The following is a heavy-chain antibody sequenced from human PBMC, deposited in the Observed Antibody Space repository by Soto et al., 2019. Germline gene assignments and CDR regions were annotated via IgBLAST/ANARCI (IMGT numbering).Heavy chain of an antibody. CDR2: IYYRGNA. J-gene: IGHJ4*02. CDR1: DDSINSDKYY. D-gene: IGHD3-9*01. CDR3: ARLEGLATISYYFDF. Sequence: QLQLQESGPGLVKPSETLSLTCSVSDDSINSDKYYWGWIRQPPGKGLEWIGRIYYRGNAYYNPSPQTRVTISLDKSKSQFSLKLNSVTAADSAVYFCARLEGLATISYYFDFWGPGALVTVSS. V-gene: IGHV4-39*01.